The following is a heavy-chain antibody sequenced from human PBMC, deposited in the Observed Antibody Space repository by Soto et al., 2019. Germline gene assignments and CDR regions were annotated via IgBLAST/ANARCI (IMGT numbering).Heavy chain of an antibody. CDR1: GFTFSSYG. CDR3: ARETSSWNDAAVDI. CDR2: IWYDGSNK. V-gene: IGHV3-33*01. D-gene: IGHD1-1*01. Sequence: QVQLVESGGGVVQPGRSLRLSCAASGFTFSSYGMHWVRKAPGKGLEWVAVIWYDGSNKYYADSVKGRFTISRDNSKNTLYLQMNSLRAEDTAVYYCARETSSWNDAAVDIWGQGTMVTVSS. J-gene: IGHJ3*02.